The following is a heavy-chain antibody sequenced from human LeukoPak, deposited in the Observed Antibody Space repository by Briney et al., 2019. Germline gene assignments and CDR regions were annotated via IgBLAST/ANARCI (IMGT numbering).Heavy chain of an antibody. J-gene: IGHJ6*03. Sequence: GGSLRLSCVGSEFTFSNAWMSWVRQAPGKGLEWVGRIKSKTDGGTTDYAAPVKGRFTISRDDAKNTLYLQMNSLKTEDTAMYYCTRGPVEGATPKKYYYMDVWGKGTTVTISS. CDR2: IKSKTDGGTT. CDR3: TRGPVEGATPKKYYYMDV. V-gene: IGHV3-15*01. D-gene: IGHD1-26*01. CDR1: EFTFSNAW.